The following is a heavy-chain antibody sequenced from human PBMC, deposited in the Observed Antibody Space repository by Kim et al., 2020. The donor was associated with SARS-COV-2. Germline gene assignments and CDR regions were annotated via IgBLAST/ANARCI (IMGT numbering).Heavy chain of an antibody. D-gene: IGHD3-22*01. CDR3: ARGAIPSGHSDY. Sequence: SETLSLTCAVYGGSFSGYYWSWIRQPPGKGLEWIGEINHSGSTNHNPSLKSRVSISVDTSKNQFSLKVNFVTAADTAVYYCARGAIPSGHSDYWGQRILV. J-gene: IGHJ4*02. CDR1: GGSFSGYY. CDR2: INHSGST. V-gene: IGHV4-34*01.